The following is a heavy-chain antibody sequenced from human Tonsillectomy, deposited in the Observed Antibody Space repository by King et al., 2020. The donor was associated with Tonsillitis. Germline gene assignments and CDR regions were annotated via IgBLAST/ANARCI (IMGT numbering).Heavy chain of an antibody. CDR2: VSSDGSNK. Sequence: VQLVESGGGVVQPGRSLRLSCAASGFTFSSYGMHWVRQAPGKGLEWVAVVSSDGSNKYYADSVKGRFTISRDNSKNTLFLRMNSLRAEDTAVYYCAREGELGQQLVPPYFGYWGQGTLVTVSS. D-gene: IGHD6-13*01. CDR1: GFTFSSYG. V-gene: IGHV3-33*05. J-gene: IGHJ4*02. CDR3: AREGELGQQLVPPYFGY.